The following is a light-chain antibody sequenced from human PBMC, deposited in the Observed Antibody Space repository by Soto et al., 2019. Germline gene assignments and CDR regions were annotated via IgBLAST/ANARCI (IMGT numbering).Light chain of an antibody. V-gene: IGKV3-20*01. CDR1: QTVSSGF. CDR2: GAS. J-gene: IGKJ4*01. CDR3: HQYYSSPTT. Sequence: EIVLTQSPGTLSVSPGERATVSCRASQTVSSGFLAWYQQKVGQAPRLLIYGASTRATGIPDRFSGSGSGTDFTLTIDRLEPEDFAVYYCHQYYSSPTTVGGGTKVDSK.